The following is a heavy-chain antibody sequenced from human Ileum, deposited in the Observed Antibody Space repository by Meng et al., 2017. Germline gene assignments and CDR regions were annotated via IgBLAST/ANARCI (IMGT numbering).Heavy chain of an antibody. V-gene: IGHV3-48*03. CDR2: MSPSGDTI. D-gene: IGHD6-19*01. J-gene: IGHJ3*02. Sequence: GGSLRLSCAASGFSFSSYEMHWVRQAPGKGLEWLSYMSPSGDTILYATSVKGRFTISRDSAKTSLYLHMSSLRAEDTAVYYCAREDKVAGFSGFDIWGQGTMVTVSS. CDR1: GFSFSSYE. CDR3: AREDKVAGFSGFDI.